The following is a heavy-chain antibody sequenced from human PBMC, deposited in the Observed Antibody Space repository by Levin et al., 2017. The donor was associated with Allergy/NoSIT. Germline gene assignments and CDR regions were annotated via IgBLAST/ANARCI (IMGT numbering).Heavy chain of an antibody. V-gene: IGHV1-69*06. CDR2: IIPIFGTA. Sequence: SVKVSCKASGGTFSSYAISWVRQAPGQGLEWMGGIIPIFGTANYAQKFQGRVTITADKSTSTAYMELSSLRSEDTAVYYCVASLYDILTGYPYRMGFDYWGQGTLVTVSS. CDR3: VASLYDILTGYPYRMGFDY. J-gene: IGHJ4*02. CDR1: GGTFSSYA. D-gene: IGHD3-9*01.